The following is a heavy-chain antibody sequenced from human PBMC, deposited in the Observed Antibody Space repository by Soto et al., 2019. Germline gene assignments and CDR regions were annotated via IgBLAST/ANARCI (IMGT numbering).Heavy chain of an antibody. D-gene: IGHD1-7*01. CDR2: ISYDGSNK. CDR3: ARDGTTVVTSPFDY. J-gene: IGHJ4*02. V-gene: IGHV3-30-3*01. Sequence: PGGSLRLSCAASGFTFSSYAMHWVRQAPGKGLEWVAVISYDGSNKYYADSVKGRFTISRDNSKNTLYLQMNSLRAEDTAVYYCARDGTTVVTSPFDYWGQGTLVTVSS. CDR1: GFTFSSYA.